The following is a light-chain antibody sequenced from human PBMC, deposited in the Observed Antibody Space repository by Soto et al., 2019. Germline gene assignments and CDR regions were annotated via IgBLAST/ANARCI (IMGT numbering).Light chain of an antibody. V-gene: IGLV2-14*01. CDR1: NSDVGAYNY. J-gene: IGLJ2*01. CDR2: EVS. CDR3: GSYTSSSPLV. Sequence: QSALTQPASVSGSPGPSITLSCTGTNSDVGAYNYVSWYQYHPGKDPKLLVYEVSNRPSGISSRFSGSKSGNTASLSISGLQPEDDANYYCGSYTSSSPLVFGSGTKLTVL.